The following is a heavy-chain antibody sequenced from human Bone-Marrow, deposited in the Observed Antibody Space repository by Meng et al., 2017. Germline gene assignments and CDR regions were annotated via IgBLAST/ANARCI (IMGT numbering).Heavy chain of an antibody. D-gene: IGHD3-9*01. CDR1: GFTFSSYN. Sequence: GESLKISCAASGFTFSSYNMHWVRQTPGEGLVWVSRINTDASITTSADSVKGRFTISRDDAKNTVYLQMNSLRAEDTAVYYCARDADWVIFDHWGQGALVTVSS. CDR3: ARDADWVIFDH. J-gene: IGHJ4*02. CDR2: INTDASIT. V-gene: IGHV3-74*03.